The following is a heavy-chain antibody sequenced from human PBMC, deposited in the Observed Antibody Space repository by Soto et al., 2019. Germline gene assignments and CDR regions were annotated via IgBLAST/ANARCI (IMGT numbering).Heavy chain of an antibody. CDR3: AREGNYHEF. J-gene: IGHJ4*02. CDR1: GFPFGIYT. Sequence: PGESLKISCETSGFPFGIYTMNWVRQAPGKGLEWVSSISSSGTYIDYADSVEGRFAISRDDAKNSVFLEMTSLRVDDTAVYYCAREGNYHEFWGQGTLVTVSS. D-gene: IGHD3-10*01. CDR2: ISSSGTYI. V-gene: IGHV3-21*01.